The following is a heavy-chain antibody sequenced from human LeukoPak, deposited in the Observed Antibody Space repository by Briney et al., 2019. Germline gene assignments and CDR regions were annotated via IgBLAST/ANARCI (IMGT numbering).Heavy chain of an antibody. V-gene: IGHV1-69*04. CDR1: GGTFSSYA. J-gene: IGHJ3*02. CDR2: IIPILGIA. CDR3: ARPYCGGDCYRFPFDAFDI. Sequence: ASVKVSCKASGGTFSSYAISWVRQAPGQGLEWMGRIIPILGIANYAQKFQGRVMITADKSTSTAYMELSSLRSEDTAVYYCARPYCGGDCYRFPFDAFDIWGQGTMVTVSS. D-gene: IGHD2-21*02.